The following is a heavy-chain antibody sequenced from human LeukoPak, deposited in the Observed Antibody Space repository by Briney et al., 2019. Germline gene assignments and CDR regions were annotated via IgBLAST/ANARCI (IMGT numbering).Heavy chain of an antibody. J-gene: IGHJ5*01. Sequence: SETLSLTCAVSAGTFNAYYRSCIRQPPGKGLEWIGEINRRGSTNYNPSLKSRVTISVDTSKNQFSLKLTSVTAADTAVYYCASRHGYYHSCDSRGQGTLVTVSS. CDR2: INRRGST. V-gene: IGHV4-34*08. D-gene: IGHD3-22*01. CDR1: AGTFNAYY. CDR3: ASRHGYYHSCDS.